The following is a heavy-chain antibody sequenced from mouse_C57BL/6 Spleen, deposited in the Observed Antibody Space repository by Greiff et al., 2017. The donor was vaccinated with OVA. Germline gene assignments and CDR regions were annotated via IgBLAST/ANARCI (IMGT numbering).Heavy chain of an antibody. V-gene: IGHV2-6*01. CDR2: IWGVGST. J-gene: IGHJ3*01. Sequence: VKVVESGPGLVAPSQSLSITCTVSGFSLTSYGVDWVRQSPGKGLEWLGVIWGVGSTNYNSALKSRLSISKDNSKSHVFLKMNSLQTDDTAMYYCASDQLGPFAYWGQGTLVTVSA. D-gene: IGHD4-1*02. CDR3: ASDQLGPFAY. CDR1: GFSLTSYG.